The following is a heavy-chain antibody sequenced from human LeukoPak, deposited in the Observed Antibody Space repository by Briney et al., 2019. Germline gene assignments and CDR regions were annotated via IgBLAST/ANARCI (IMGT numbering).Heavy chain of an antibody. Sequence: GGSLRLSCAASGFTFSSYSMNWVRQAPGKGLEWVSSISSGSSYIYYADSVKGRFTISRDNAKNSLYLQMNSLRAEDTAVYYCARDARHIDSSGYPDYWGQGTLVTVSS. CDR3: ARDARHIDSSGYPDY. J-gene: IGHJ4*02. CDR2: ISSGSSYI. CDR1: GFTFSSYS. D-gene: IGHD3-22*01. V-gene: IGHV3-21*01.